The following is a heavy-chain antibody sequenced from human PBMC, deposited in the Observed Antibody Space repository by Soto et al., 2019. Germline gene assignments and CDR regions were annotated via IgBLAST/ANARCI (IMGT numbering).Heavy chain of an antibody. J-gene: IGHJ6*02. CDR3: ARDHYVYDILTGYGYYYGMDV. D-gene: IGHD3-9*01. V-gene: IGHV4-39*07. CDR1: GGSISSDSYY. CDR2: IYYSGST. Sequence: PSETLSLTCTVSGGSISSDSYYWGWIRQPPEKGLEWIGSIYYSGSTYYNPSLKSRVTISVDTSKNQFSLKLSSVTAADTAVYYCARDHYVYDILTGYGYYYGMDVWGQGTTVTVSS.